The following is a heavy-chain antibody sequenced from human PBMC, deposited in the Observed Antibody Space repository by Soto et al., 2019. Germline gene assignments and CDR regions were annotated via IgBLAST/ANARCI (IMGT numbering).Heavy chain of an antibody. Sequence: SETLSLTCAVYGGSFSGYYWSWIRQPPGKGLEWIGEINHSGSTNYNPSLKSRVTISVDTSKDQFSLKLSSVTAADTAAYYCARVPVGWLNPYYYYGMDVWGQGTTVTVSS. J-gene: IGHJ6*02. V-gene: IGHV4-34*01. CDR2: INHSGST. CDR3: ARVPVGWLNPYYYYGMDV. CDR1: GGSFSGYY. D-gene: IGHD6-19*01.